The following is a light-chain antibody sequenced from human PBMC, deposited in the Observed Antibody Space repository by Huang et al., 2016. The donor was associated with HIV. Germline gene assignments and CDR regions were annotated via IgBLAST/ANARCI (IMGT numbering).Light chain of an antibody. Sequence: EIVLTQSPATLSLSPGERATLSCRASQSVSSHLAWYQQRPGQAPRLLIYDASTRATGVPGMLSGSGSGTDFTRTIGSLEPDDFAVYYCQQRSSWPPTFGQGTKLEIK. J-gene: IGKJ2*01. CDR1: QSVSSH. CDR2: DAS. V-gene: IGKV3-11*01. CDR3: QQRSSWPPT.